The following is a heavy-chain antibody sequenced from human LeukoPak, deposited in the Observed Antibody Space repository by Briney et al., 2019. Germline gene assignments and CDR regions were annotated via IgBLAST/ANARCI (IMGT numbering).Heavy chain of an antibody. CDR3: ARFARSGRLVKNFDY. D-gene: IGHD3-10*01. CDR2: ISGSGGST. Sequence: GGSLRLSCAASGFTFSSYAMSWVRQAPGKGLEWVSAISGSGGSTYYADSVKGRFTISRDNSKNTLYLQMNSLRAEDTAVYYCARFARSGRLVKNFDYWGQGTLVTVSS. CDR1: GFTFSSYA. J-gene: IGHJ4*02. V-gene: IGHV3-23*01.